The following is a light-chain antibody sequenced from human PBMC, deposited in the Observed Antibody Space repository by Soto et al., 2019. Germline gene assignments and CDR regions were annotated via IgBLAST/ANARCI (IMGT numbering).Light chain of an antibody. CDR2: GAS. Sequence: EIVMTPSPATLSVSPGERATLSCRANQSVSITLAWYQQKPGQAPRLLIYGASTRATGIPARFSGSGSGTELTLTISSLQSEDFAVYYCQQYNKWPRTFGQGTKVDIK. CDR1: QSVSIT. CDR3: QQYNKWPRT. V-gene: IGKV3-15*01. J-gene: IGKJ1*01.